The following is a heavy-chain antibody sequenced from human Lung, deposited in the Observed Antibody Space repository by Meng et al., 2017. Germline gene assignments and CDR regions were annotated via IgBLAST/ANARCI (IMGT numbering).Heavy chain of an antibody. Sequence: QVQLLLWVAGMLKPSETLSLTCVVSGGSFSDYYWSWIRQPPGKGLEWIGEINHSGSTNYNPSLESRATISVDTSQNNLSLKLSSVTAADSAVYYCARGPTTMAHDFDYWGQGTLVTVSS. CDR1: GGSFSDYY. J-gene: IGHJ4*02. CDR3: ARGPTTMAHDFDY. CDR2: INHSGST. V-gene: IGHV4-34*01. D-gene: IGHD4-11*01.